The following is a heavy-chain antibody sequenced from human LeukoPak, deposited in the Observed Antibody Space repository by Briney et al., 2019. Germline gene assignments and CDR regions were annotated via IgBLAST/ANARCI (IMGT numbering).Heavy chain of an antibody. CDR1: GFTFSSYG. Sequence: GGSLRLSCAASGFTFSSYGMSWVRQAPGKGLEWVSAISGSGGSTYYADSVKGRFTISRDNSKNTLYLQMNSLRAEDTAVYYCAKDNRDQLVRPLVVDYWGQGTLVTVSS. D-gene: IGHD1-1*01. J-gene: IGHJ4*02. CDR3: AKDNRDQLVRPLVVDY. CDR2: ISGSGGST. V-gene: IGHV3-23*01.